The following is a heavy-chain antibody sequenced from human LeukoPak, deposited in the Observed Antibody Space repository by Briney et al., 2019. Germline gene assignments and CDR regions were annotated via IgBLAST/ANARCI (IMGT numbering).Heavy chain of an antibody. Sequence: SGPALVKPTQTLTLTCTFSVFSLSTSGMRVSWIRQPPGKALEWLARIDWDDDKFYSTSLKTRLTISKDTSKNQVVLTMTNMDPVDTATYYCARLATGGYYFDYWGQGTLVTVSS. CDR3: ARLATGGYYFDY. CDR2: IDWDDDK. CDR1: VFSLSTSGMR. D-gene: IGHD7-27*01. J-gene: IGHJ4*02. V-gene: IGHV2-70*04.